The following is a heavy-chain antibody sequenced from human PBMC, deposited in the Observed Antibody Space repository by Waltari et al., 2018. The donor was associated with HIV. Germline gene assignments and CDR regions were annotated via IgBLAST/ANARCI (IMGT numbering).Heavy chain of an antibody. Sequence: QVHLQESGPGLVKTSQTLSLTCTVSGGSINSGSYYWNWIRQPAGRGLEWIGRLSTSGSTNYNPSLKSRVTMTVDTSKNQFSLRLTSVTASDMAIYYCSRTSSGSDYYYEVDVWGQGTTVTVS. J-gene: IGHJ6*02. V-gene: IGHV4-61*02. D-gene: IGHD3-3*01. CDR1: GGSINSGSYY. CDR3: SRTSSGSDYYYEVDV. CDR2: LSTSGST.